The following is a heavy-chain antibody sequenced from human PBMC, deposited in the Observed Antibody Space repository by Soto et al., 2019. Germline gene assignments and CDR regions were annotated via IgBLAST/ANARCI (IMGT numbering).Heavy chain of an antibody. D-gene: IGHD5-18*01. J-gene: IGHJ6*02. CDR2: LRDAGSSP. CDR3: AKMTSDSYGRNYGMDV. Sequence: PGGSLRLSCAASGFTFSAYAMSCVRQAPGKGLEWVSALRDAGSSPYYTDSVKGRFTISRDNSKNTLYLQMDSLRTDDTALYYCAKMTSDSYGRNYGMDVWGQGTTVTVYS. CDR1: GFTFSAYA. V-gene: IGHV3-23*01.